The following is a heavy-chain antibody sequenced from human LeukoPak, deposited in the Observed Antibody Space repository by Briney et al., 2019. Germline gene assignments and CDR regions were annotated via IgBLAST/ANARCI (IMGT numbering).Heavy chain of an antibody. CDR1: GGTFSSYA. Sequence: SVKVSCKASGGTFSSYAISWVRQAPGQGLEWMGRVIPILGIANYAQKFQGRVTITADKSTSTAYMELSSLRSEDTAVYYCARGRYCSSTSCSRGFDYWGQGTLVTVSS. CDR3: ARGRYCSSTSCSRGFDY. CDR2: VIPILGIA. J-gene: IGHJ4*02. D-gene: IGHD2-2*01. V-gene: IGHV1-69*04.